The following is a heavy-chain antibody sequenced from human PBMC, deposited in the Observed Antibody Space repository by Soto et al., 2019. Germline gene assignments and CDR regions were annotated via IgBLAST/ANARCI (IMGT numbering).Heavy chain of an antibody. J-gene: IGHJ4*02. CDR2: IIPILDIA. V-gene: IGHV1-69*08. Sequence: QVQLVQSGAEVKKPGSSVKVSCKASGGTFSNYTITWVRQAPGHGLEWMGRIIPILDIANYAKKFQGRVTITADKSTSTAYMELSSLIAEDAAVYYCARDVGLGPVTVSTHVDYWGQGTLVIVSS. CDR3: ARDVGLGPVTVSTHVDY. CDR1: GGTFSNYT. D-gene: IGHD4-17*01.